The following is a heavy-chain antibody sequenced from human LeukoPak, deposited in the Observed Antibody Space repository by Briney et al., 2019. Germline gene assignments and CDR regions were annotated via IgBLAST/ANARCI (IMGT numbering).Heavy chain of an antibody. D-gene: IGHD3-3*01. CDR1: DGSFSSFY. CDR3: ARDHNPDYDFWSGLGGDYGMDV. Sequence: SETLSLTCTVSDGSFSSFYWSWIRQPPGKGLEWLGYIYSSGRTNYNPSLKSRLTMSVDTSKRQFSLKLTSVTAADTAVYYCARDHNPDYDFWSGLGGDYGMDVWGQGTTVTVSS. J-gene: IGHJ6*02. V-gene: IGHV4-4*08. CDR2: IYSSGRT.